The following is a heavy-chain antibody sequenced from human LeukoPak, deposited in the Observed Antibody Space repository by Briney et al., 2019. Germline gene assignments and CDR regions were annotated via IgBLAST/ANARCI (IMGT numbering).Heavy chain of an antibody. Sequence: SVKVSCNASGGTFTSSATSWVRQAPGPGLEWMGGIIPIFGTANYAQKFQGRVTITTDESTSTAYIGRGSLTSVDTAVSYSVPGNVLRYFDWIPHFDNWGQGTLVTVSS. CDR3: VPGNVLRYFDWIPHFDN. J-gene: IGHJ4*03. CDR2: IIPIFGTA. CDR1: GGTFTSSA. V-gene: IGHV1-69*05. D-gene: IGHD3-9*01.